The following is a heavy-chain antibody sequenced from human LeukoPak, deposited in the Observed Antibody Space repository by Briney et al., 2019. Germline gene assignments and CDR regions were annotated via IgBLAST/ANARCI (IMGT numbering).Heavy chain of an antibody. Sequence: SQTLSLTCTISGDSVSSNSVTWNWIRQSPSRGLEWLGRTYYRSKWSNDYAVSMKSRITINPDTSKNQFSLQLNSVTPEDTAVYYCARVSGGVFGYWGQGTLVTVSS. CDR1: GDSVSSNSVT. CDR2: TYYRSKWSN. J-gene: IGHJ4*02. D-gene: IGHD3-10*01. CDR3: ARVSGGVFGY. V-gene: IGHV6-1*01.